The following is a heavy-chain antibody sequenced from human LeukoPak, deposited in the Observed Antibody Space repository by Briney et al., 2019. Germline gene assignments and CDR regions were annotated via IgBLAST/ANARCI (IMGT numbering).Heavy chain of an antibody. J-gene: IGHJ1*01. CDR3: ARQRRGVLAAAGTAPPEYFQH. CDR2: IYYSGST. V-gene: IGHV4-38-2*02. CDR1: GYSISSGYY. D-gene: IGHD6-13*01. Sequence: NPSETLSLTCTVSGYSISSGYYWGWIRQPPGKGLEWIGSIYYSGSTYYNPSLKSRVTISVDTSKNQFSLKLSSVTAADTAVYYCARQRRGVLAAAGTAPPEYFQHWGQGTLVTVSS.